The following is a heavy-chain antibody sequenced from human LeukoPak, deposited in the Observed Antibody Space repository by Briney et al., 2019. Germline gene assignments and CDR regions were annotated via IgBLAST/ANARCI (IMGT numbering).Heavy chain of an antibody. CDR3: ARRGFYYAMDV. CDR2: VSYSGNT. J-gene: IGHJ6*02. CDR1: GGSMNNYY. V-gene: IGHV4-59*01. Sequence: SETLSLTCIVSGGSMNNYYWSWIRQPPGKGLEWIGYVSYSGNTNYNSYLKSGVSISVDTYKNQFSLKLISVTAADTAMYYCARRGFYYAMDVWGQGTTVTVSS.